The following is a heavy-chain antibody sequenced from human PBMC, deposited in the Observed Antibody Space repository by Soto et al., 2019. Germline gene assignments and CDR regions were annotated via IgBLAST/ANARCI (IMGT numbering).Heavy chain of an antibody. Sequence: GGSLRLSCTASGFTFGDYAMSWFRQAPGKGLEWVGFIRSKAYGGTTEYAASVKGRFTISRDDSKSIAYLQMNSLKTEDTAVYYCTRGSDIVVVAATQFDYWGQGTLVTVSS. CDR1: GFTFGDYA. CDR3: TRGSDIVVVAATQFDY. D-gene: IGHD2-15*01. V-gene: IGHV3-49*03. J-gene: IGHJ4*02. CDR2: IRSKAYGGTT.